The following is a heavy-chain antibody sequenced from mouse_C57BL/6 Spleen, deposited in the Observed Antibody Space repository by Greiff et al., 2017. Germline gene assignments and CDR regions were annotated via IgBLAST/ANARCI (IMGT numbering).Heavy chain of an antibody. V-gene: IGHV1-22*01. J-gene: IGHJ4*01. CDR2: INPNNGGT. D-gene: IGHD1-1*01. CDR3: ARSLRGAMDY. Sequence: DVQLQESGPELVKPGASVKMSCKASGYTFTDYNMHWVKQSHGKSLEWIGYINPNNGGTSYNQKFKGKATLTVNKSSSTAYMELRSLTSEDSAVYYCARSLRGAMDYWGQGTSVTVSS. CDR1: GYTFTDYN.